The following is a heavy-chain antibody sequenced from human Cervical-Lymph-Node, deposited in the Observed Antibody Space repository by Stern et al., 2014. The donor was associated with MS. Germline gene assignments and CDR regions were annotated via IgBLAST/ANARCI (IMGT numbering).Heavy chain of an antibody. J-gene: IGHJ4*02. Sequence: VPLVESGGCAVQPGRSLRLSCATSGFTFSGYGMYLVRQAPGKGLEWVALSWSDGTKEDYADSVKGRFTISRDNSKNTLYLQMTSLRAEDTAVYYCARDDRTSWYGGMPHWGQGTLVTVSS. CDR3: ARDDRTSWYGGMPH. D-gene: IGHD6-13*01. CDR2: SWSDGTKE. CDR1: GFTFSGYG. V-gene: IGHV3-33*01.